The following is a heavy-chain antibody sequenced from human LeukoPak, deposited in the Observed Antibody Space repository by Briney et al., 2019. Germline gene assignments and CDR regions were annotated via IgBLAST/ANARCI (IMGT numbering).Heavy chain of an antibody. Sequence: SETLSLTCTVSGGSISSSSYYWGWIRQPPGKGLEWIGSIYYSGSTYYNPSLKSRVTISVDTSKNQFSLKLSSVTAADTAVYYCARFITYYYDSSGYPDYWGQGTLVTVSS. V-gene: IGHV4-39*07. CDR3: ARFITYYYDSSGYPDY. D-gene: IGHD3-22*01. J-gene: IGHJ4*02. CDR2: IYYSGST. CDR1: GGSISSSSYY.